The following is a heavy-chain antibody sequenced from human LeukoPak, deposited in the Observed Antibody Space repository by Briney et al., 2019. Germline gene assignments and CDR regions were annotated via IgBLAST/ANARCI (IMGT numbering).Heavy chain of an antibody. CDR2: MNPNSGNT. J-gene: IGHJ6*03. Sequence: GASVKVSCKASGYTFTCYDINCVRQATGHGLEWMGWMNPNSGNTGYAQKFQGRVTITRNTSISTAYMELSSLRSEGTAVYYCARRAYYCTNGVCHRRYYYYMDVWGKGTTVTVSS. CDR1: GYTFTCYD. D-gene: IGHD2-8*01. CDR3: ARRAYYCTNGVCHRRYYYYMDV. V-gene: IGHV1-8*03.